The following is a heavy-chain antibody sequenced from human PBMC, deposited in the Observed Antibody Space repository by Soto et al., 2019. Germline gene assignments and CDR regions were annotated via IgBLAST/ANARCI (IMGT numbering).Heavy chain of an antibody. V-gene: IGHV1-69*13. CDR3: ATSWGGAPRPYYFDY. Sequence: GASVKVSCKVSGGTFSSYAISWVRQAPGQGLEWMGGIIPIFGTANYAQKFQGRVTITADESTSTAYMELSSLRSEDTAVYYCATSWGGAPRPYYFDYWGQGTLVTVSS. J-gene: IGHJ4*02. CDR1: GGTFSSYA. D-gene: IGHD7-27*01. CDR2: IIPIFGTA.